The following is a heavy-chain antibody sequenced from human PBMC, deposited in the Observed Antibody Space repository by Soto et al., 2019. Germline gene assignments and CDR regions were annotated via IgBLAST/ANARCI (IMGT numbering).Heavy chain of an antibody. V-gene: IGHV4-59*08. CDR1: GDTISSHY. D-gene: IGHD1-1*01. CDR2: IYYSGST. CDR3: ARRYGYSFDY. J-gene: IGHJ4*02. Sequence: PSERMYLTSAVSGDTISSHYWGWIRQPPGKGLEWIGYIYYSGSTNYNPSLKSRVTISVDTSKNQFSLKLSSVTAADTAVYYCARRYGYSFDYWGQGTLVTVSS.